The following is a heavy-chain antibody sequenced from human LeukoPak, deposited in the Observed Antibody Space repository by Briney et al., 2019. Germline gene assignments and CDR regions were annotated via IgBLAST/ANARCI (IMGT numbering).Heavy chain of an antibody. CDR3: ARHDYDFWSGYYGVNWFDP. V-gene: IGHV4-4*09. CDR1: GGSISSYY. D-gene: IGHD3-3*01. CDR2: IYTSGST. Sequence: SETLSLTCTVSGGSISSYYWSWIRQPPGKGLEWIGYIYTSGSTNYNPSLKSRVTMSVDTSKNQFSLKLSSVTAADTAVYYCARHDYDFWSGYYGVNWFDPWGQGTLVTVSS. J-gene: IGHJ5*02.